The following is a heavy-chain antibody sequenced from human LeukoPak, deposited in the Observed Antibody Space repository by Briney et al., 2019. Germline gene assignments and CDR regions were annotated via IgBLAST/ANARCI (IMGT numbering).Heavy chain of an antibody. Sequence: PGGSLRLSCATSGFTFSDYYMSWIRLAPGKGLEWISCISDSGSTIYYADSVKGRFTISRDNAENSLYLQMNNLRVEDTAVYYCAREGTIQLWPFSTWGQGTMVTVSS. CDR3: AREGTIQLWPFST. V-gene: IGHV3-11*04. CDR1: GFTFSDYY. CDR2: ISDSGSTI. D-gene: IGHD5-18*01. J-gene: IGHJ3*01.